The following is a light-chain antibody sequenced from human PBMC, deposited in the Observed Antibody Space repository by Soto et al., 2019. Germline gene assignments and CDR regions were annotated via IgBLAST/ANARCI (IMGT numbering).Light chain of an antibody. J-gene: IGKJ2*01. CDR2: DAS. CDR3: QQRTTWPL. CDR1: QSVSSY. Sequence: EIVLTQSPATLSLSPGETATLSCRASQSVSSYLAWYQQKPGQAPRLLIYDASSRATGIPARFSGSGSGTDFTLTISSLEPEDFAVYYCQQRTTWPLFGQGTKLEIK. V-gene: IGKV3-11*01.